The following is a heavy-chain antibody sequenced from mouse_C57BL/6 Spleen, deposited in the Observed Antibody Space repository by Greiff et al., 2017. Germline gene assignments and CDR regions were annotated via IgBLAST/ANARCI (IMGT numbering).Heavy chain of an antibody. CDR2: INPYNGGT. V-gene: IGHV1-19*01. CDR1: GYTFTDYY. Sequence: EVQLQQSGPVLVKPGASVKMSCKASGYTFTDYYMNWVKQSHGKSLEWIGVINPYNGGTSYNQKFKGKATLTVDKSSSTAYIELNSLTSEDSAFYYCAMKAAAQATSYYAMDYWGQGTSVTVSS. J-gene: IGHJ4*01. D-gene: IGHD3-2*02. CDR3: AMKAAAQATSYYAMDY.